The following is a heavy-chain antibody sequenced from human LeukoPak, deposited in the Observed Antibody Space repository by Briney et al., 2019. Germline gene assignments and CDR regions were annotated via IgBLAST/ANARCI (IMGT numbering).Heavy chain of an antibody. CDR2: ISSSGSTI. J-gene: IGHJ4*02. Sequence: PGGSLRLSCAASGFTFSRYEMNWVRQAPGKGLEGVSYISSSGSTIYYADSVKGRFTISRDNAKNSLYLQMNSLRAEDTAVYYCARVRTYARYFDYWGQGTLVTVSS. CDR1: GFTFSRYE. CDR3: ARVRTYARYFDY. V-gene: IGHV3-48*03.